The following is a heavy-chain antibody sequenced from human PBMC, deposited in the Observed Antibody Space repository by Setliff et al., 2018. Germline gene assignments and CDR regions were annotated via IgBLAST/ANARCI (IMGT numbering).Heavy chain of an antibody. CDR3: ARLPNYVWGSPVDY. J-gene: IGHJ4*02. CDR1: GASITNINYY. D-gene: IGHD3-16*01. V-gene: IGHV4-39*01. Sequence: SETLSLTCTVSGASITNINYYWGLIRQPPGKGLEWIGGIFYSGRTFYNPSLMSRVTISVDTSKNQFSLTLSSVTAADTAVYYCARLPNYVWGSPVDYWGQGTLVTRLL. CDR2: IFYSGRT.